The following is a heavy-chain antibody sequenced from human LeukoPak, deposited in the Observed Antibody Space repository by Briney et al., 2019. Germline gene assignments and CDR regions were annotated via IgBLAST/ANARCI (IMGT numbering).Heavy chain of an antibody. CDR3: ARGPGGYSYGYWN. V-gene: IGHV4-34*01. Sequence: SETLSLTCAVYGGSFSGYYWSWIRQPPGKWLEWIGEINHSGSTNYNPSLKSRVTISVDTSENQFSLKLSSVTAADTAVYYCARGPGGYSYGYWNWGQGTLVTVSS. D-gene: IGHD5-18*01. J-gene: IGHJ4*02. CDR1: GGSFSGYY. CDR2: INHSGST.